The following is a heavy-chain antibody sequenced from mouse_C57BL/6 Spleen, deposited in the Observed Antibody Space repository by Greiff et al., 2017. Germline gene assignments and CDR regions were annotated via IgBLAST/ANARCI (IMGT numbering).Heavy chain of an antibody. D-gene: IGHD2-4*01. Sequence: QVQLQQPGAELVRPGTSVKLSCKASGYTFTSYWMHWVKQRPGQGLEWIGVIDPSDSYNNYNQKFKGKATLTVDTSSSTAYMQLSSLTSDDSAVYYCARAYEYDGAWFAYWGQGTLVTVSA. V-gene: IGHV1-59*01. CDR2: IDPSDSYN. CDR3: ARAYEYDGAWFAY. CDR1: GYTFTSYW. J-gene: IGHJ3*01.